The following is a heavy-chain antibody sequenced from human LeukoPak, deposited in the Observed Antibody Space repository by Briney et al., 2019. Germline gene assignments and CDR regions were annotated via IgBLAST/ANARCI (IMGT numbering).Heavy chain of an antibody. D-gene: IGHD5-12*01. CDR2: ISSDGFKQ. V-gene: IGHV3-30*18. Sequence: GRSLRLSCAASGFTFSNYGMHWVRQAPGKGLEWVAVISSDGFKQDFADSVKGRFTISRDNSKNTLYLQMNSLRVEDTAVYYCAKVDEATQNQYYYYYYMDVWGKGTTVTISS. CDR3: AKVDEATQNQYYYYYYMDV. CDR1: GFTFSNYG. J-gene: IGHJ6*03.